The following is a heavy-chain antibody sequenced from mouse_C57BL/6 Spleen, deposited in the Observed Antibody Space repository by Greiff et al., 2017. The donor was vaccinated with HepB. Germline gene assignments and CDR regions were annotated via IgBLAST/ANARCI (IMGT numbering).Heavy chain of an antibody. CDR2: IYPGDGDT. V-gene: IGHV1-80*01. CDR1: GYAFSSYW. CDR3: AREAQATIAY. J-gene: IGHJ3*01. Sequence: QVQLKESGAELVKPGASVKISCKASGYAFSSYWMNWVKQRPGKGLEWIGQIYPGDGDTNYNGKFKGKATLTADKSSSTAYMQLSSLTSEDSAVYFCAREAQATIAYWGQGTLVTVSA. D-gene: IGHD3-2*02.